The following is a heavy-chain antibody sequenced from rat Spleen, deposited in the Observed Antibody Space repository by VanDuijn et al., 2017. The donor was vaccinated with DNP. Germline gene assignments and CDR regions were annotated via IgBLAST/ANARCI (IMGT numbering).Heavy chain of an antibody. J-gene: IGHJ2*01. D-gene: IGHD1-7*01. CDR3: ARGAYFGYDYFDY. CDR2: ISYDGGSV. Sequence: EVHLVESGGDLVQPGRSLKLSCAASGFTFSDFYMAWVRQAPTKGLEWVAYISYDGGSVYYGDSVKGRFTISRDNAKSILYLQMNSLRSEDMATYYCARGAYFGYDYFDYWGQGTSVTVSS. CDR1: GFTFSDFY. V-gene: IGHV5-22*01.